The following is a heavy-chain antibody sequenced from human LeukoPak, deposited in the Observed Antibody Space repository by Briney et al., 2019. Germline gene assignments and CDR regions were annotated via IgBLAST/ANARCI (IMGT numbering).Heavy chain of an antibody. CDR3: AKDDIYCSSTSCYTPFDY. CDR1: GFTFSSYS. J-gene: IGHJ4*02. V-gene: IGHV3-21*01. D-gene: IGHD2-2*02. CDR2: ISSSSSYI. Sequence: PGGSLRLSCAASGFTFSSYSMNWVRQAPGKGLEWVSSISSSSSYIYYADSVKGRFTISRDNAKNSLYLQMNSLRAEDTAVYYCAKDDIYCSSTSCYTPFDYWGQGTLVTVSS.